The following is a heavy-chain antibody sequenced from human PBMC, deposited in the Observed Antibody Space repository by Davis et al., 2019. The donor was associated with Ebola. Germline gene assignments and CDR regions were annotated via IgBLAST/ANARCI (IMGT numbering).Heavy chain of an antibody. V-gene: IGHV3-30*03. D-gene: IGHD1-26*01. CDR1: GFTFSTYS. CDR3: ARDILGDRGMDV. CDR2: ISYDGSNK. J-gene: IGHJ6*02. Sequence: GESLKISCAASGFTFSTYSVNWVRQAPGKGLEWVAVISYDGSNKYYADSVKGRFTISRDNSKNTLYLQMNSLRAEDTAVYYCARDILGDRGMDVWGQGTTVTVSS.